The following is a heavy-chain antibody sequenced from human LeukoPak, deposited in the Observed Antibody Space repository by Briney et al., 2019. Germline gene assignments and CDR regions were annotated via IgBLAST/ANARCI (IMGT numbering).Heavy chain of an antibody. CDR3: AKDRPLYSSSWYQTDY. D-gene: IGHD6-13*01. J-gene: IGHJ4*02. CDR1: GFTFSSYG. V-gene: IGHV3-30*18. CDR2: ISYDGSNK. Sequence: GGSLRLSCAASGFTFSSYGMYWVRQAPGKGLEWVAVISYDGSNKYYVDSVKGRFTISRDNSKNKLYLQMNSLRAEDTAVYYCAKDRPLYSSSWYQTDYCGQGTLVTVSS.